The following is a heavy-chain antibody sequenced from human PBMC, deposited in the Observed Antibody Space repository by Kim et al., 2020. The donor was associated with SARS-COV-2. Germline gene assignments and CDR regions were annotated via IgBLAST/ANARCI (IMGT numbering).Heavy chain of an antibody. Sequence: GGSLRLSCAASGFTFSSYAMHWVRQAPGKGLEWVAVISYDGSNKYYADSVKGRFTISRDNSKNTLYLQMNSLRAEDTAVYYCARDYDILTGYPSGYYYYYGMDVWGQGTTVTVSS. CDR1: GFTFSSYA. CDR3: ARDYDILTGYPSGYYYYYGMDV. J-gene: IGHJ6*02. V-gene: IGHV3-30*04. D-gene: IGHD3-9*01. CDR2: ISYDGSNK.